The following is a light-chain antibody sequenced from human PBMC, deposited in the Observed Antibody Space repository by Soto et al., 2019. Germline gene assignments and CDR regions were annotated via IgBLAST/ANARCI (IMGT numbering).Light chain of an antibody. CDR3: QQYNNWPGT. Sequence: IVMTQAPATVSMSPGERAALCCRASQSLNRYLAWYQQKPGQSPRLLIFGASIRATGIPARFSGSGSGTEFTLTIGSLQSEDCALYYCQQYNNWPGTFGQGTKVDIK. V-gene: IGKV3-15*01. J-gene: IGKJ1*01. CDR2: GAS. CDR1: QSLNRY.